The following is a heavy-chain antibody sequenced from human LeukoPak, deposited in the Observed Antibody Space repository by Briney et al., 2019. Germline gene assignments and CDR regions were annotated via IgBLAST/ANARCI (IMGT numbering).Heavy chain of an antibody. V-gene: IGHV4-39*07. CDR3: ARVSPPAVVTKSVDY. D-gene: IGHD4-23*01. CDR1: GGSISSSSYY. J-gene: IGHJ4*02. Sequence: SETLSLTCTVSGGSISSSSYYWGWIRQPPGKGLEWIGSIYYSGSTYYNPSLKSRVTISVDTSKNQFSLKLSSVTAADTAVYYCARVSPPAVVTKSVDYWGQGTLVTVSS. CDR2: IYYSGST.